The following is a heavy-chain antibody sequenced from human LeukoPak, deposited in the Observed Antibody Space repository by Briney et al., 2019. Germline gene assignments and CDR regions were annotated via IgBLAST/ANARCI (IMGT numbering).Heavy chain of an antibody. V-gene: IGHV4-59*01. CDR1: GGSISSYY. CDR2: IYYSGST. Sequence: SETLSLTCTVSGGSISSYYWSWIRQPPGKGLEWIGYIYYSGSTNYNPSLKSRVTISVDTSKNQFSLKLSSVTAADTAVYYCARANSSGYPSWGQGTMVTVSS. J-gene: IGHJ3*01. CDR3: ARANSSGYPS. D-gene: IGHD3-22*01.